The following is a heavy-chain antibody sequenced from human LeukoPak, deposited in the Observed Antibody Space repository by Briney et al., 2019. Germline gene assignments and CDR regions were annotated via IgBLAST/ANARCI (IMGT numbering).Heavy chain of an antibody. D-gene: IGHD6-13*01. Sequence: SETLSLTCTVSGGSISSHYRRWIRQPPGKGLEWIGYIYYSGSTNYNPSLKSRVTISVDTSKNQFSLKLSSVTAADTAVYYCARGPFNISSWYRGWGCDPWGQGTLVTVSS. J-gene: IGHJ5*02. CDR3: ARGPFNISSWYRGWGCDP. CDR1: GGSISSHY. CDR2: IYYSGST. V-gene: IGHV4-59*11.